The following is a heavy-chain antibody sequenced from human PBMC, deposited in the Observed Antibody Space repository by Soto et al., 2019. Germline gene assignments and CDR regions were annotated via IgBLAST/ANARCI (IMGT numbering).Heavy chain of an antibody. V-gene: IGHV1-69*13. CDR3: ARVGLYDFWSGNNWFDP. CDR2: IIPIFGTA. Sequence: GASVKVSCKASGGTFSSYAISWVRQAPGQGLEWMGGIIPIFGTANYAQKFQGRVTITADESTSTAYMELSSLRSEDTAVYYCARVGLYDFWSGNNWFDPWGQGTLVTVSS. CDR1: GGTFSSYA. J-gene: IGHJ5*02. D-gene: IGHD3-3*01.